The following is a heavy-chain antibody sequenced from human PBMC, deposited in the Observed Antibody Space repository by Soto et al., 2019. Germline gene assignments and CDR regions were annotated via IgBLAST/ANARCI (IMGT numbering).Heavy chain of an antibody. CDR1: GGSIISYY. Sequence: PSATLSFTCTVSGGSIISYYWSWSRQPPGKGLEWIGFIYYSGLTYYNPSLKSRVTLSVDTSKNHFSVRLNSVTAADTAVYYCAPLTVSLSGPYGIHVWGQGTAVTVSS. CDR3: APLTVSLSGPYGIHV. V-gene: IGHV4-59*04. J-gene: IGHJ6*02. D-gene: IGHD2-15*01. CDR2: IYYSGLT.